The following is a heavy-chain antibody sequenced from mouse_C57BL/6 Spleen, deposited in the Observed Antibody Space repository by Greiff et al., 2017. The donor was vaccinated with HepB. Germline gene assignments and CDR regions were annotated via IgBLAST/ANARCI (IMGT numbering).Heavy chain of an antibody. J-gene: IGHJ1*03. V-gene: IGHV1-55*01. D-gene: IGHD2-3*01. CDR2: IYPGSGST. CDR1: GYTFTSYW. Sequence: QVQLKQPGAELVKPGASVKMSCKASGYTFTSYWITWVKQRPGQGLEWIGDIYPGSGSTNYNEKFKSKATLTVDTSSSTAYMQLSSLTSEDSAVYYCARDDYGHFDVWGTGTTVTVSS. CDR3: ARDDYGHFDV.